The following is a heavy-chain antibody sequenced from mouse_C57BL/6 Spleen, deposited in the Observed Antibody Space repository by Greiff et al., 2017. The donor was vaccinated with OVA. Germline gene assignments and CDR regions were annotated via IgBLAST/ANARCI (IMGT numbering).Heavy chain of an antibody. J-gene: IGHJ1*03. V-gene: IGHV1-52*01. CDR1: GYTFTSYW. Sequence: QVQLQQPGAELVRPGSSVKLSCKASGYTFTSYWMHWVKQRPIQGLEWIGNIDPSDSETHSNQKFKDKATLTVDKSSSTAYMQLSSLTSEDSAVYYCARIPDYYGSSYGYFDDWGTGTTVTVSS. D-gene: IGHD1-1*01. CDR3: ARIPDYYGSSYGYFDD. CDR2: IDPSDSET.